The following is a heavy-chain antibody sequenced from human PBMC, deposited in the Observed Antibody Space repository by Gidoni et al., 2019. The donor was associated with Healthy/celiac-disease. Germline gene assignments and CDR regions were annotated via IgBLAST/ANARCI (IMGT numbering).Heavy chain of an antibody. CDR1: GGSISSGSYY. V-gene: IGHV4-61*02. D-gene: IGHD6-13*01. CDR3: ARDPGSSSWSPWQYYYGMDV. CDR2: SYTSGST. Sequence: QVQLQESGPGLVKPSQTLSLTCTVSGGSISSGSYYWSWIRQPAGKGLEWIGRSYTSGSTNYNPSLKSRVTISVDTSKNQFSLKLSSVTAADTAVYYCARDPGSSSWSPWQYYYGMDVWGQGTTVTVSS. J-gene: IGHJ6*02.